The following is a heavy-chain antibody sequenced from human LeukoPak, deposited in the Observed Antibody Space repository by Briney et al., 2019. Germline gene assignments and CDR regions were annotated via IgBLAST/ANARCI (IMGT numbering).Heavy chain of an antibody. CDR1: GFTFNTYG. V-gene: IGHV3-30*02. CDR2: IWYDGSNK. D-gene: IGHD3-10*01. CDR3: AKGTYYYGSGSSAWVDY. Sequence: GGSLRLSCAASGFTFNTYGMNWVRQAPGKGLEWVAIIWYDGSNKYYADSVKGRFTISRDNSKNTLYLQMNSLRAEDTAVYYCAKGTYYYGSGSSAWVDYWGQGTLVTVSS. J-gene: IGHJ4*02.